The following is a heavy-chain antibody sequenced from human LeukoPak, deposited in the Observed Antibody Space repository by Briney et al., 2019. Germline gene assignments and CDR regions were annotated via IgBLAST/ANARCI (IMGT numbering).Heavy chain of an antibody. J-gene: IGHJ4*02. Sequence: GGSLRLSCAASGFTFSSYEMNWVRQAPGKGLEWVSYISSSGTTIYYADSVKGRFTISRDNAKNSLYLQMNSLRAEDTALYYCARDLWGPYDSSGYYSHYFDYWGQGTLVTVSS. CDR1: GFTFSSYE. D-gene: IGHD3-22*01. V-gene: IGHV3-48*03. CDR3: ARDLWGPYDSSGYYSHYFDY. CDR2: ISSSGTTI.